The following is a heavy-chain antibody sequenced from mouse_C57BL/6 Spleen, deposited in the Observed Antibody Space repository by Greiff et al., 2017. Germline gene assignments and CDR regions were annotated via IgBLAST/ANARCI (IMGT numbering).Heavy chain of an antibody. CDR3: ARDLITTESATGAMDY. J-gene: IGHJ4*01. D-gene: IGHD1-2*01. CDR1: GFTFSSYA. CDR2: ISDGGSYT. V-gene: IGHV5-4*01. Sequence: EVNVVESGGGLVQPGGSLKLSCAASGFTFSSYAMSWVRQTPEKRLEWVATISDGGSYTYYPDNVKGRFTISSDNAKNNLYLQMSHLKSADTAMYYCARDLITTESATGAMDYWGQGTSVTVSS.